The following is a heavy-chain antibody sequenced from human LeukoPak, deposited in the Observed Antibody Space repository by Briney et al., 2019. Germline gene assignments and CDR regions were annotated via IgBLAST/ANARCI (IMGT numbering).Heavy chain of an antibody. D-gene: IGHD1-7*01. J-gene: IGHJ4*02. CDR2: IYHSGST. CDR3: AGQSGNYEYFDY. CDR1: GYSISSGYY. V-gene: IGHV4-38-2*01. Sequence: SETLSLTXAVSGYSISSGYYWGWIRQPPGKGLEWIGSIYHSGSTYYNPSLKSRVTISVDTSKNQFSLKLSSVTAADTAVYYCAGQSGNYEYFDYWGQGTLVTVSS.